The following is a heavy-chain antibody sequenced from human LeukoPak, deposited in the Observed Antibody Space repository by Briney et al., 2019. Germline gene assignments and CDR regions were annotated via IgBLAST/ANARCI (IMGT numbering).Heavy chain of an antibody. V-gene: IGHV3-11*01. Sequence: GGSLRLSCAASGFTFSDYYMSWIRQAPGKGLEWVSYISSSGSTIYYADSMEGRFTISRDNAKNSLYLQMNSLRAEGTAVYYCARDRVAGYYDSSGYLFFWGQGTLVTVSS. CDR3: ARDRVAGYYDSSGYLFF. J-gene: IGHJ4*02. CDR2: ISSSGSTI. CDR1: GFTFSDYY. D-gene: IGHD3-22*01.